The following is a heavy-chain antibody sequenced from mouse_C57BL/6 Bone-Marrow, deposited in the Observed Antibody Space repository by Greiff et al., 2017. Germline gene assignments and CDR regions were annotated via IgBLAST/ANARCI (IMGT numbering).Heavy chain of an antibody. V-gene: IGHV1-9*01. Sequence: QVQLQQSGAELMKPGASVKLSCKATGYTFTGYWIEWVKQRPGHGLEWIGEILPGSGSTNYNEKFKGKATLTADTSSNTAYMQLSSLTTEDSAIYFCARVPHYYGSSYWYFDVWGTGTTVTVSS. CDR3: ARVPHYYGSSYWYFDV. D-gene: IGHD1-1*01. J-gene: IGHJ1*03. CDR2: ILPGSGST. CDR1: GYTFTGYW.